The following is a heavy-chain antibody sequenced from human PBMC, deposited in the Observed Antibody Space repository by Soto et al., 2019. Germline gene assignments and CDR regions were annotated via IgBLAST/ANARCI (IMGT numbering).Heavy chain of an antibody. V-gene: IGHV3-7*01. D-gene: IGHD6-13*01. CDR3: ASAFSSSSWYYYYYGMDV. CDR1: GFTFSSYW. CDR2: IKQDGSEK. J-gene: IGHJ6*02. Sequence: PGGSLRLSCAASGFTFSSYWMSWVRQAPGKGLEWVANIKQDGSEKYYVDSVKGRFTISRDNAKSSLYLQMNSLRAEDPAVYYCASAFSSSSWYYYYYGMDVWGPGTKVTVS.